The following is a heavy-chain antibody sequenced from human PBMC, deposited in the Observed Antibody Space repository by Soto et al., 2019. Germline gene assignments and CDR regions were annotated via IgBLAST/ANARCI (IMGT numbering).Heavy chain of an antibody. CDR1: GGSFTSTNYF. V-gene: IGHV4-39*07. D-gene: IGHD2-15*01. CDR3: AMIMPVVVFDY. CDR2: MYHSGST. Sequence: SDTLSLTCTVSGGSFTSTNYFWGWLRQPPGKGLEWIGEMYHSGSTYYSPSLKSRVTISVDKSKNQFSLKLSSVTAADTAVYYCAMIMPVVVFDYWGQGTLVTVS. J-gene: IGHJ4*02.